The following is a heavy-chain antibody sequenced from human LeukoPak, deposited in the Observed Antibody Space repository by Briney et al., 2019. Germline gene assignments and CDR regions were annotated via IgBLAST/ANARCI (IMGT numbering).Heavy chain of an antibody. Sequence: ASVKVSCKASGYTFTSYDINWVRQAPGQGLEWMGWINPNSGGTNYAQKFQGRVTMTRDTSISTAYMELSRLRSDDTAVYYCARAAVVTAAPSGYYFDYWGQGTLVTVSS. CDR3: ARAAVVTAAPSGYYFDY. D-gene: IGHD4-23*01. V-gene: IGHV1-2*02. J-gene: IGHJ4*02. CDR2: INPNSGGT. CDR1: GYTFTSYD.